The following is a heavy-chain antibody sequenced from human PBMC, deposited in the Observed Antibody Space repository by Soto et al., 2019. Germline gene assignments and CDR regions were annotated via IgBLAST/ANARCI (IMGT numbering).Heavy chain of an antibody. CDR2: IYYSGST. J-gene: IGHJ4*02. D-gene: IGHD2-8*01. CDR1: GGSISSGDYY. Sequence: SETLSLTCTVSGGSISSGDYYWSWIRQPPGKGLEWIGYIYYSGSTYYNPSLKSRVTISVDTSKNQFSLKLSSVTAAETAVYYCDRTPGAPYDFDYWGQGTLVTVSS. V-gene: IGHV4-30-4*01. CDR3: DRTPGAPYDFDY.